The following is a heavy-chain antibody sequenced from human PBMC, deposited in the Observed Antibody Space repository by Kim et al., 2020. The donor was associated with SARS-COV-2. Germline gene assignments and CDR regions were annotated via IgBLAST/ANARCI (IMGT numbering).Heavy chain of an antibody. V-gene: IGHV1-18*04. D-gene: IGHD2-2*02. CDR1: GYTFTSYG. CDR2: ISAYNGNT. Sequence: ASVKVSCKASGYTFTSYGISWVRQAPGQGLEWMGWISAYNGNTNYAQKLQGRVTMTTDTSTSTAYMELRSLRSDDTAVYYCARPSTSCYKKCPNYWYFDLWGRGTLVTVSS. J-gene: IGHJ2*01. CDR3: ARPSTSCYKKCPNYWYFDL.